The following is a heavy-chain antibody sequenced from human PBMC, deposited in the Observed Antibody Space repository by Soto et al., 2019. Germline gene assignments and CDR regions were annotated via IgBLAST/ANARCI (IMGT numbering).Heavy chain of an antibody. D-gene: IGHD3-22*01. Sequence: QITLKESGPTLVKPTQTLTLTCTSSGFSLSTSGVGVGWIRQPPGKALEWLALIYWDDDKRYSPSLKSRLTITKDTSKNQVVLTMTNMDPVDTATYYCAHRRGYDREYYFDYWGQGTLVTVSS. CDR3: AHRRGYDREYYFDY. V-gene: IGHV2-5*02. CDR1: GFSLSTSGVG. CDR2: IYWDDDK. J-gene: IGHJ4*02.